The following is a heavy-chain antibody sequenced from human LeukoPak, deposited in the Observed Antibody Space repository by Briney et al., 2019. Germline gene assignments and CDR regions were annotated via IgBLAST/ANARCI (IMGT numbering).Heavy chain of an antibody. CDR2: IPYDGSNK. CDR3: ARETLPSSRFHFDY. J-gene: IGHJ4*02. V-gene: IGHV3-30*01. Sequence: GGSLRLSCAASGFTFSSYAMHWVRQAPGKGLEWVAVIPYDGSNKYYAESVKGRFTISRDNSKNTLYRQMNSLRAEGTAVYYCARETLPSSRFHFDYWGQGTLVTVSS. CDR1: GFTFSSYA. D-gene: IGHD6-13*01.